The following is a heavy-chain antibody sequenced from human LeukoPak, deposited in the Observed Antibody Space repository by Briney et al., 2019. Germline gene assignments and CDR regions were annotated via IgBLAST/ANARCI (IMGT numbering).Heavy chain of an antibody. CDR2: ISSSSSYI. Sequence: PGGSLRLSCAASGFTFSSYSMNWVRQAPGKGLEWVSSISSSSSYIYYADSVKGRFTISRDNAKNSLYLQMNSLRAEDTAVYYCARGNSMVRGVTQNWGQGTLVTVFS. CDR1: GFTFSSYS. D-gene: IGHD3-10*01. V-gene: IGHV3-21*01. J-gene: IGHJ4*02. CDR3: ARGNSMVRGVTQN.